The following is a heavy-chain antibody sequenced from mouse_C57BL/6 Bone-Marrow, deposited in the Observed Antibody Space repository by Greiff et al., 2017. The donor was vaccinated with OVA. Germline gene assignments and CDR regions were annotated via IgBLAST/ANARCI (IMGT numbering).Heavy chain of an antibody. Sequence: QVQLQQPGAELVMPGASVKLSCKASGYTFTSYWMHWVKQRPGQGLEWIGEIDPSDSYTNYNQKFKGKSTLTVDKSSSTAYMQLSGLTSEDSAVYYCARGGFADWGQGTLVTVSA. CDR2: IDPSDSYT. V-gene: IGHV1-69*01. CDR1: GYTFTSYW. J-gene: IGHJ3*01. CDR3: ARGGFAD.